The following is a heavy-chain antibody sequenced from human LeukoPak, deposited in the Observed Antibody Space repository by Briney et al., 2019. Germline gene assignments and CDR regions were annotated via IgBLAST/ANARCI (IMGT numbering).Heavy chain of an antibody. CDR2: ISGSGDST. Sequence: GGSLRLSCAASGFTFSSYAMSWVRQAPGKGLEWVSAISGSGDSTYYGDSVKGRFTISRDNSKNTLYLQMNSLRAEDTAVYYCAKTRPLDSSSWSHGDYXGQGTLVTVSS. J-gene: IGHJ4*02. CDR1: GFTFSSYA. D-gene: IGHD6-13*01. CDR3: AKTRPLDSSSWSHGDY. V-gene: IGHV3-23*01.